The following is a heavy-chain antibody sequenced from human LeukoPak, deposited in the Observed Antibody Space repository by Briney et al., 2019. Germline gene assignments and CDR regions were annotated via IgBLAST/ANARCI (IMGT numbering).Heavy chain of an antibody. CDR2: IYHSGRT. Sequence: SGTLSLTCAVSGGSISSSNWWSWVRQPPGKGLEWIGEIYHSGRTNYNPSLKSRVTLSVDPSKNQFSLRLTSVTAADTAVYYCASFRVTGSGLDAFDIWGQGTMVTVSS. V-gene: IGHV4-4*02. CDR3: ASFRVTGSGLDAFDI. J-gene: IGHJ3*02. D-gene: IGHD2-8*02. CDR1: GGSISSSNW.